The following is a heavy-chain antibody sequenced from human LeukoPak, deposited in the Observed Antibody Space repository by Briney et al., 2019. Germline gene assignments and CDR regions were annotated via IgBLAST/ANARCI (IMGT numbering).Heavy chain of an antibody. V-gene: IGHV4-4*09. D-gene: IGHD1-7*01. CDR1: GGSINDYY. CDR3: ATGGNWNYGR. Sequence: SETLSLTCTVSGGSINDYYWGWIRQPPGEGLQWIGYIYASGSTNYNPSLRSRVTISADTCKNQFSLKLSSVTAADTAVYYCATGGNWNYGRWGQGTLVTVSS. J-gene: IGHJ4*02. CDR2: IYASGST.